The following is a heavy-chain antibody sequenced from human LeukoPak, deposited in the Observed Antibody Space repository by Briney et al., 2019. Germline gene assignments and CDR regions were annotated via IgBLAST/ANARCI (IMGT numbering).Heavy chain of an antibody. CDR2: IYYSGST. D-gene: IGHD2-2*01. CDR1: GGSISSYY. CDR3: ARRGDDCSSTSCYYYGGYNWFDP. V-gene: IGHV4-59*01. J-gene: IGHJ5*02. Sequence: SETLSLTCTVSGGSISSYYWSWIRQPPGKGLEWIGYIYYSGSTNYNPPLKSRVTISVDTSKNQFSLKLSSVTAADTAVYYCARRGDDCSSTSCYYYGGYNWFDPWGQGTLVTVSS.